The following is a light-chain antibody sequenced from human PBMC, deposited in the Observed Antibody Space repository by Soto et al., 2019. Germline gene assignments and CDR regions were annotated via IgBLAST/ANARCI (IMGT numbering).Light chain of an antibody. J-gene: IGKJ2*01. CDR2: GAS. V-gene: IGKV3-20*01. CDR1: QSVYNNY. Sequence: EIVLTQSPGTLSLSPGERATLSCRASQSVYNNYLAWYQQKPGQTPRLLVNGASNRATGIPDRFSGGGSGTYFTLTISSLEPEDFAVYYCQQYGLPPHSFGQRTRVEIK. CDR3: QQYGLPPHS.